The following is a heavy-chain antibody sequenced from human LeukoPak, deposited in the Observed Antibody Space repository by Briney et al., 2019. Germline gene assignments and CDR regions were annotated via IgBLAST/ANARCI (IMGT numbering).Heavy chain of an antibody. CDR3: ARAYYYDSSGYSPFDY. CDR2: INSDGSST. J-gene: IGHJ4*02. V-gene: IGHV3-74*01. Sequence: GGSLRLSCAASGFTFSSYWMHWVRHAPGKGLVWVSRINSDGSSTSYADSVKGRFTISRDNAKNTLYLQMNSLRAEDTAVYYCARAYYYDSSGYSPFDYWGQGTLVTVSS. D-gene: IGHD3-22*01. CDR1: GFTFSSYW.